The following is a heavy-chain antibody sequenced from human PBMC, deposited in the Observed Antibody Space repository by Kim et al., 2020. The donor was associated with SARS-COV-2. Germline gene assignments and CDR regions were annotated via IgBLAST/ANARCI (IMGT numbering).Heavy chain of an antibody. CDR3: ARNEGSSGWYESFDY. V-gene: IGHV4-39*01. CDR1: GGSISSSSYY. Sequence: SETLSLTCTVSGGSISSSSYYWGWIRQPPGKGLEWIGSIYYSGSTYYNPSLKSRVTISVDTSKNQFSLKLSSVTAADTAVYYCARNEGSSGWYESFDYWG. D-gene: IGHD6-19*01. J-gene: IGHJ4*01. CDR2: IYYSGST.